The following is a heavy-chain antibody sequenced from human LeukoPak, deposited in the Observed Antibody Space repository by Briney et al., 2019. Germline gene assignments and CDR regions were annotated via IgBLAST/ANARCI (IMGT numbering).Heavy chain of an antibody. CDR3: ARSRLLRQWELLY. V-gene: IGHV1-2*02. D-gene: IGHD1-26*01. CDR1: GYTFTGYY. CDR2: INPNSGGT. Sequence: GASVNVSCKASGYTFTGYYMHWVRQAPGQGLEWMGWINPNSGGTNYAQKFQGRVTMTRDTSISTAYMELSRLRSDDTAVYYCARSRLLRQWELLYWGQGTLVTVSS. J-gene: IGHJ4*02.